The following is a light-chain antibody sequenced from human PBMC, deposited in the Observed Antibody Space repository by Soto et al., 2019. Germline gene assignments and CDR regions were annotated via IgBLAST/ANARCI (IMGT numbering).Light chain of an antibody. V-gene: IGLV2-14*01. CDR2: EVN. CDR1: NTDVGGYKY. Sequence: QSVLTQPASVSGSPGQSITIACTGTNTDVGGYKYVSWYQQHPGKAPKLMIYEVNKRPSGVSTRFSGSKSGNTASLTISGLQAEDEADYFCSSYTDSTTLVLFGGGTQLTVL. J-gene: IGLJ2*01. CDR3: SSYTDSTTLVL.